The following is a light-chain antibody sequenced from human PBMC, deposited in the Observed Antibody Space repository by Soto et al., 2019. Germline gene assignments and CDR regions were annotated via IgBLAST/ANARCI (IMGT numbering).Light chain of an antibody. CDR1: QSLLHDNGYNY. Sequence: DIVMTQSPLSLPVTPGEPASISCRSSQSLLHDNGYNYLDWYLQRPGQSPQLLIYLGSNRASGVPDRFSGSGSVTDFTLKISGVEAEDVGVYYCMQALQTPWTFGQGTKVEIK. CDR2: LGS. J-gene: IGKJ1*01. CDR3: MQALQTPWT. V-gene: IGKV2-28*01.